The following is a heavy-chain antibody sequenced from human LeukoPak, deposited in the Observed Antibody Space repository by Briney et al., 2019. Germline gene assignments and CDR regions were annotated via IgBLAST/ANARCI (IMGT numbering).Heavy chain of an antibody. CDR2: IYYSGST. D-gene: IGHD6-6*01. CDR1: GGSISSSSYY. V-gene: IGHV4-39*07. CDR3: ARGTYSSSGGVYYYYYMDV. Sequence: PSETLSLTSTVAGGSISSSSYYWGWICQPPGKGLEWIGSIYYSGSTYYNPALKSRVTISVDTSKNQFSLKLSSVTAADTAVYYCARGTYSSSGGVYYYYYMDVWGKGTTVSVSS. J-gene: IGHJ6*03.